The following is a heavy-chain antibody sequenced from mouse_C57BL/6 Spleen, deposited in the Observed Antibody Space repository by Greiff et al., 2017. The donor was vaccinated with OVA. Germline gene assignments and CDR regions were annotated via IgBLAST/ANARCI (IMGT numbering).Heavy chain of an antibody. CDR1: GFTFRDYG. D-gene: IGHD2-5*01. CDR3: ERRDRNYGLLYWYFDV. V-gene: IGHV5-17*01. Sequence: EVKLMESGGGLVKPGGSLKLSCAASGFTFRDYGMHWVRQAPEKGLEWVAYISSGSSTIYYADKVKGRFTISRDNAKNTLFLQMTSLRSEDTAMYYYERRDRNYGLLYWYFDVWGTGTTVTVSS. CDR2: ISSGSSTI. J-gene: IGHJ1*03.